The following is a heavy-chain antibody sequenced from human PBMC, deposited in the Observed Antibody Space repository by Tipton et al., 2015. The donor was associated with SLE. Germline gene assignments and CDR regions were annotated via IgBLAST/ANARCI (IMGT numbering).Heavy chain of an antibody. Sequence: GLVKPSETLSLTCTVSGGSINNYYWSWIRQPPGKGLEWIGYIYYRGATYYDPSLKSRVTMSVDTSNNQFSLKVTSVTAADTAVYYGARHDDIPMITNVLDVWGQGTTVTVS. CDR1: GGSINNYY. CDR2: IYYRGAT. J-gene: IGHJ6*02. V-gene: IGHV4-59*08. D-gene: IGHD3-16*01. CDR3: ARHDDIPMITNVLDV.